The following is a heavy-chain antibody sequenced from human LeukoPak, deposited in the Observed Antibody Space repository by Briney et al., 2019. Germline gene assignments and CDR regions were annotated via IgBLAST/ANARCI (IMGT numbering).Heavy chain of an antibody. CDR2: IIPIFGTA. J-gene: IGHJ6*03. CDR1: GGTFSSYA. CDR3: ASSVQFGELHPDYYYYYYMDV. V-gene: IGHV1-69*05. D-gene: IGHD3-10*01. Sequence: SVKVSCKASGGTFSSYAISCVRQAPGQGLEWMGRIIPIFGTANYAQKFQGRVTITTDESTSTAYMELSSLRSEDTAVYYCASSVQFGELHPDYYYYYYMDVWGKGTTVTVSS.